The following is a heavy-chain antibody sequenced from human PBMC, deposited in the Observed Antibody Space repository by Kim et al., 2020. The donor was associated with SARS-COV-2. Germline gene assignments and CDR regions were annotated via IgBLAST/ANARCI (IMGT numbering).Heavy chain of an antibody. CDR3: AREGAAAGTGSFDY. V-gene: IGHV4-59*01. J-gene: IGHJ4*02. Sequence: NPSLKSRVTISVDTSKNQFSLKLSSVTAADTAVYYCAREGAAAGTGSFDYWGQGTLVTVSS. D-gene: IGHD6-13*01.